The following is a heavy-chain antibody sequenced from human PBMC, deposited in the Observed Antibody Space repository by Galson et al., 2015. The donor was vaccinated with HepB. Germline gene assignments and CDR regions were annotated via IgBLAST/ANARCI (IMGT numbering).Heavy chain of an antibody. J-gene: IGHJ4*02. Sequence: SLRLSCAASGFTFTTYAMSWVRQAPGKGLEWVSLINSGGTNAYYADSVRGRFTISRDNSKNTVYLQMSSLRPEDTAIYYCAKSRTLEHWGQGILTTVSS. CDR2: INSGGTNA. CDR3: AKSRTLEH. V-gene: IGHV3-23*03. D-gene: IGHD5/OR15-5a*01. CDR1: GFTFTTYA.